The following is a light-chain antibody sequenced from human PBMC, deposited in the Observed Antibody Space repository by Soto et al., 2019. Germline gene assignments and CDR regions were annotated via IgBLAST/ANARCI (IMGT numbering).Light chain of an antibody. CDR3: QQYYSFPWT. J-gene: IGKJ1*01. CDR1: QGISSY. Sequence: VILLTQSPALLSASTGDRVTISCLMSQGISSYLAWYQQKPGKAPELLIYAASTLQSGVPARFSGSGSGTDFTLTISCLQSEDFATYYCQQYYSFPWTFGQGTKVDIK. CDR2: AAS. V-gene: IGKV1D-8*01.